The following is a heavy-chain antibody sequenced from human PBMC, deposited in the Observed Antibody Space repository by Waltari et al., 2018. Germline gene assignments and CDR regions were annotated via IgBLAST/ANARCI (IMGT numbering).Heavy chain of an antibody. Sequence: QVQLVQSGSELKKPGASVKVSCKASGYIFTNYAMNWVRQAPGQGLEWMGWINTETGNPTYAQVFRGRFVFSLYTSVSTASLQISSRKAEDTAVYYCARGIQLWGRGSWYFDNWGQGTLVTVSS. CDR1: GYIFTNYA. J-gene: IGHJ4*02. V-gene: IGHV7-4-1*02. CDR3: ARGIQLWGRGSWYFDN. D-gene: IGHD1-1*01. CDR2: INTETGNP.